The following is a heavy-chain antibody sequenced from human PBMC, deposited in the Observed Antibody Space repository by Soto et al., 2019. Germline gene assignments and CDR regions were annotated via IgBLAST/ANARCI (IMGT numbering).Heavy chain of an antibody. CDR2: IYYSGST. J-gene: IGHJ4*02. CDR1: GGSISSYY. Sequence: QVQLQESGPGLVKPSETLSLTCTVSGGSISSYYWSWIRQPPGKGLEWIGYIYYSGSTNYNPSLXIXRXLXXDTSKNQFSLKLSSVTAADTAVYYCARRYGGHFDFWGQGTLVTVSS. V-gene: IGHV4-59*01. D-gene: IGHD1-20*01. CDR3: ARRYGGHFDF.